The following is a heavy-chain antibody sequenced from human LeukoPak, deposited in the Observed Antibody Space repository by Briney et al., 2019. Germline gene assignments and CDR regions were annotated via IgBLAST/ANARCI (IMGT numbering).Heavy chain of an antibody. D-gene: IGHD4-23*01. V-gene: IGHV4-59*01. CDR1: GASISSYY. CDR3: ARGGSGNSGN. J-gene: IGHJ4*02. Sequence: PSETLSLTCTVSGASISSYYWSWSRQPPGKGLEWIGYIYYSGSTNYNPSLKSRVTISVDTSKNQFSLKLTSVTAADTAVYYCARGGSGNSGNWGQGTLVTVSS. CDR2: IYYSGST.